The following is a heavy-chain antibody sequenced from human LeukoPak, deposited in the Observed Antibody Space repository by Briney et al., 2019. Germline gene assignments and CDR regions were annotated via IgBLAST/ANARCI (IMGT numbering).Heavy chain of an antibody. CDR1: GFTFSSYA. J-gene: IGHJ4*02. Sequence: GGSLRLSCAASGFTFSSYAMSCVRQAPGKGLECVSAISGSVGSTYYADSVKGRFTISRDNSKNTLYLQMNTLRAEDTAVYYCAKRYGSGSAYYFDYWGQGTLVTVSS. D-gene: IGHD3-10*01. CDR3: AKRYGSGSAYYFDY. CDR2: ISGSVGST. V-gene: IGHV3-23*01.